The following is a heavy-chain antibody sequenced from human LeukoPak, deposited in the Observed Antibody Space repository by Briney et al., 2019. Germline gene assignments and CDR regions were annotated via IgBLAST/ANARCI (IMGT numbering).Heavy chain of an antibody. Sequence: SETLSLTCTVSGGSISGYIWSWIWQPAGKGLEWIGRIYATGSTNYNPSLKSRVTMSVDTSKNQYSLKMSSVPAADTAVYYCARAKDSAYDHYYWGQGTLVTVSS. CDR1: GGSISGYI. D-gene: IGHD5-12*01. CDR3: ARAKDSAYDHYY. J-gene: IGHJ4*02. CDR2: IYATGST. V-gene: IGHV4-4*07.